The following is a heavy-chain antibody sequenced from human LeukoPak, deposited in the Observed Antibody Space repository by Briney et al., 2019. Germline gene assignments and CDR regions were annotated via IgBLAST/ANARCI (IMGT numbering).Heavy chain of an antibody. Sequence: SETLSLTCTVSGGSISSYYWSWIRQPPGKGLEWIGYIHYSGSTNYNPSLKSRVTISVDTSKNQFSLKLSSVTAADTAVYYCARSEGGWLTNWFDPWGQGTLVTVSS. CDR1: GGSISSYY. J-gene: IGHJ5*02. CDR3: ARSEGGWLTNWFDP. D-gene: IGHD5-24*01. V-gene: IGHV4-59*01. CDR2: IHYSGST.